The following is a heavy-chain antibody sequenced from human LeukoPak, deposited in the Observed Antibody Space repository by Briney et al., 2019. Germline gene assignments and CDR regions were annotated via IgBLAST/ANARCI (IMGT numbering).Heavy chain of an antibody. CDR3: ARGGGSGSREFDY. D-gene: IGHD1-26*01. CDR1: GGSISSGGYY. CDR2: IYYSGST. J-gene: IGHJ4*02. V-gene: IGHV4-31*03. Sequence: SETLYLTCTVSGGSISSGGYYWSWIRQHPGKGLEWIGYIYYSGSTYYNPSLKSRVTISVDTSKNQFSLKLSSVTAADTAVYYCARGGGSGSREFDYWGQGTLVTVSS.